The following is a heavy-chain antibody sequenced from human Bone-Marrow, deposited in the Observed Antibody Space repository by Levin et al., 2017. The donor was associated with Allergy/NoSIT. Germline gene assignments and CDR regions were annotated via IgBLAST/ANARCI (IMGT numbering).Heavy chain of an antibody. CDR3: TTPPPYTTSFDY. D-gene: IGHD2-2*02. V-gene: IGHV1-69*04. J-gene: IGHJ4*02. CDR2: IIPTPTIV. Sequence: ASVKVSCKASGGTFNSFAINWVRQAPGQRLEWMGRIIPTPTIVNYAQKFQGRITITADKSTSTAYMELSSLRPEDTAMYYCTTPPPYTTSFDYWGQGALVTVSP. CDR1: GGTFNSFA.